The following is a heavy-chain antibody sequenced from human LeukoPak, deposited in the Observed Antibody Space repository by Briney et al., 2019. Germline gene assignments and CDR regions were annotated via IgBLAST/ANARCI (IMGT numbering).Heavy chain of an antibody. Sequence: GGSLRLSCAASGFTFSSYSMNWVRQAPGKGLEWVSYISSSSSTIYYADSVKGRFTISRDNAKNSLYLKMNSLRDEDTAVYYCARDRTYSSSWYDSLGYWGQGTLVTVSS. D-gene: IGHD6-13*01. CDR2: ISSSSSTI. CDR1: GFTFSSYS. V-gene: IGHV3-48*02. J-gene: IGHJ4*02. CDR3: ARDRTYSSSWYDSLGY.